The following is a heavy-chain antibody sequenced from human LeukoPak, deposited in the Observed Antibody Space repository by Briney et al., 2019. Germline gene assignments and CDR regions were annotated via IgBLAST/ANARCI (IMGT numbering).Heavy chain of an antibody. J-gene: IGHJ4*02. V-gene: IGHV4-30-4*01. D-gene: IGHD2-2*03. CDR2: IYYSGST. CDR1: GGSISSGDYC. Sequence: SETLSLTCTVSGGSISSGDYCWSWIRQPPGKGLEWIGYIYYSGSTYYNPSLKSRVTISVDTSKNQFSLKLSSVTAADTAVYYCARDMDNGSLDYWGQGTLVTVSS. CDR3: ARDMDNGSLDY.